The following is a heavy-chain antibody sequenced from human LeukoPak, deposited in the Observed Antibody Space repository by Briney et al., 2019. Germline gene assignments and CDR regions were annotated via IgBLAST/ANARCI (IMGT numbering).Heavy chain of an antibody. J-gene: IGHJ3*02. CDR3: AKAVDLATISVDI. V-gene: IGHV3-23*01. CDR1: EFTFSSYA. CDR2: ISGSGGRT. D-gene: IGHD5-24*01. Sequence: PGGSLRLSCADSEFTFSSYAMSWVRQAPGKGLEWVSAISGSGGRTYYAESVKGRFTISRDNSKNTLYLVMNSLRVDDTAVYYCAKAVDLATISVDIWGQGTMVTVSS.